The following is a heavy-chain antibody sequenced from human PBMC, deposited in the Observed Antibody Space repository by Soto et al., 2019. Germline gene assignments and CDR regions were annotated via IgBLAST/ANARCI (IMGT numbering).Heavy chain of an antibody. CDR3: ARGSPYNWNYYYYYGMDV. CDR1: GYTFTSYG. D-gene: IGHD1-20*01. J-gene: IGHJ6*02. Sequence: ASVKVSCKASGYTFTSYGINWVRQAPGQGLEWMGWISAYNGNTNYAQKLQGRVTMTTDTSTSTAYMELRSLRSDDTAVYYCARGSPYNWNYYYYYGMDVWGQGTTVTVSS. V-gene: IGHV1-18*04. CDR2: ISAYNGNT.